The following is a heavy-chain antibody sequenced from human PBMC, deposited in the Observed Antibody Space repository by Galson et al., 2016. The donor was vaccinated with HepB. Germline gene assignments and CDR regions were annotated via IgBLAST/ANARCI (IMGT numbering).Heavy chain of an antibody. J-gene: IGHJ1*01. V-gene: IGHV1-3*01. CDR2: INAGNSDT. CDR1: GYTFTSYA. CDR3: ARGTSGSYLRNEPYFQH. Sequence: SVKVSCKASGYTFTSYAMHWVRQAPGQRLEWMGWINAGNSDTQYSQKFQGRVTITRDTSASTAYMELSSLRSEDTAVYYCARGTSGSYLRNEPYFQHWGQGTLVTVSS. D-gene: IGHD1-26*01.